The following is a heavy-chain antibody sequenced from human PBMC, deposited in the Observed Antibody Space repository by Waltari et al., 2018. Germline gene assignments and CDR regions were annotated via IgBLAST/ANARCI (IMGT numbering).Heavy chain of an antibody. CDR1: GGSISSSNW. Sequence: QVQLQESGPGLVKPSGTLSLTCAVSGGSISSSNWWSWVRQPPGKGLGWIGEIYHSGSTNDNPSLKSRVTISVDKSKNQFSLKLSSVTAADTAVYYCAGALTYYDFWSGYRALNWFDPWGQGTLVTVSS. CDR2: IYHSGST. J-gene: IGHJ5*02. CDR3: AGALTYYDFWSGYRALNWFDP. D-gene: IGHD3-3*01. V-gene: IGHV4-4*02.